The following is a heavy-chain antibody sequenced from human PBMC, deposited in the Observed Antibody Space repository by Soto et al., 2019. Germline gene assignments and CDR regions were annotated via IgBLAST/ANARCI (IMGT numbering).Heavy chain of an antibody. V-gene: IGHV3-23*01. J-gene: IGHJ4*02. CDR1: GFTFSSYA. D-gene: IGHD3-10*01. CDR2: ISGSGGST. CDR3: AFLFSGKRLYYFDY. Sequence: GGSLRLSCAASGFTFSSYAMSWVRQAPGKGLEWVSAISGSGGSTYYADSVKGRFTIPRDNSKNTLYLQMNSLRAEDTAVYYCAFLFSGKRLYYFDYWGQGTLVTVSS.